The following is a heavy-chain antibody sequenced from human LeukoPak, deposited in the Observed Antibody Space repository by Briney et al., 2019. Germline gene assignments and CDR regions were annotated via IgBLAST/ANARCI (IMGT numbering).Heavy chain of an antibody. J-gene: IGHJ3*02. CDR2: IRGSGDRA. Sequence: GGSLTLSCAASGFTFSSHVMNWVRQAPGKGLEWVSTIRGSGDRAYHADSVKGRFTISRDNSKSTLYLQMNSLRAEDTAVYYCARRVTVGNAWGDFDMWGQGTMVTVS. CDR1: GFTFSSHV. CDR3: ARRVTVGNAWGDFDM. V-gene: IGHV3-23*01. D-gene: IGHD1-26*01.